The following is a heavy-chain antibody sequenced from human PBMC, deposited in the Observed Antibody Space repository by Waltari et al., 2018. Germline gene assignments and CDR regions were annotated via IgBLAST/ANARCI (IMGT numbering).Heavy chain of an antibody. D-gene: IGHD3-16*01. CDR2: INRSGRT. Sequence: QVQLQQWGAGLLKPSETLSPTCAVSGGSFGNDFWSGIRQSPGKGLEWIGEINRSGRTNYNPSLKSRVTMSMDTSKNQFSLNLGSVTAADTAVYYCARFRIMCGGVPFDPWGQGTLVTVSS. J-gene: IGHJ5*02. V-gene: IGHV4-34*02. CDR1: GGSFGNDF. CDR3: ARFRIMCGGVPFDP.